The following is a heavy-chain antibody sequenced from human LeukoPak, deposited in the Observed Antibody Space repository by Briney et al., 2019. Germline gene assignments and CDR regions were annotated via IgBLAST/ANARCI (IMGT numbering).Heavy chain of an antibody. Sequence: GGSLRLSCGASGFTFSNYWMSWVRQAPGKGLEGVANINQDGSETHYVDSVKGRFTISRDNDKNSLYLQMNSLRADDTAMYYCARGDHFSGYYWGQGTLVTVSS. CDR3: ARGDHFSGYY. CDR1: GFTFSNYW. D-gene: IGHD2/OR15-2a*01. V-gene: IGHV3-7*04. CDR2: INQDGSET. J-gene: IGHJ4*02.